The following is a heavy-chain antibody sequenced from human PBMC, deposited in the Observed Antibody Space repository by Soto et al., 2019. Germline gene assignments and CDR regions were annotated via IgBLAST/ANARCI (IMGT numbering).Heavy chain of an antibody. D-gene: IGHD4-17*01. V-gene: IGHV4-39*01. J-gene: IGHJ4*02. CDR3: ATQQFYGLNDY. Sequence: ASETLSLTCTVSGGSISSSSYYWGWIRQPPGKGLEWIGSIYYSGSTYYNPSLKSRVTISVDTSKNQFSLKLSSVTAADTAVYYCATQQFYGLNDYWGQGTLVTVSS. CDR2: IYYSGST. CDR1: GGSISSSSYY.